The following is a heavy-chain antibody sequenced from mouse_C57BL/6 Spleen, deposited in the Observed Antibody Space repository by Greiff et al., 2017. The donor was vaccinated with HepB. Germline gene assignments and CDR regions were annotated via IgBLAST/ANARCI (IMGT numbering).Heavy chain of an antibody. D-gene: IGHD2-5*01. Sequence: VKLQQSGAELVRPGSSVKLSCKASGYTFTSYWMHWVKQRPIQGLEWIGNIDPSDSETHYNQKFKDKATLTVDKSSSTAYMQLSSLTSEDSAVYYCARTGYSKYFDVWGTGTTVTVSS. CDR1: GYTFTSYW. CDR3: ARTGYSKYFDV. V-gene: IGHV1-52*01. CDR2: IDPSDSET. J-gene: IGHJ1*03.